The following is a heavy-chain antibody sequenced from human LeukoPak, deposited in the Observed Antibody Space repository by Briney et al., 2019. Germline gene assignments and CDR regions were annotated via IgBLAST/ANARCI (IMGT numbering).Heavy chain of an antibody. CDR2: MNPNSGNT. D-gene: IGHD3-3*01. V-gene: IGHV1-8*03. Sequence: ASVKVSCKASGYTFINYDINWVRQATGQGLEWMGWMNPNSGNTGYAQKFQGRVTITRDTSISTAYMELSSLTSEDTAVYYCARGGHVLRFLEWSGRNWFDPWGQGTLVTVSS. J-gene: IGHJ5*02. CDR3: ARGGHVLRFLEWSGRNWFDP. CDR1: GYTFINYD.